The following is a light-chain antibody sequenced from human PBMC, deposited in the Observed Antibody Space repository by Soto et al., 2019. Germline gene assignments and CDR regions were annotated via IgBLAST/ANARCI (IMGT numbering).Light chain of an antibody. CDR3: QQYNTFWT. CDR2: KAS. V-gene: IGKV1-5*03. CDR1: QALSNY. Sequence: DIQLTQSPSVLSASVGDTVTITCRASQALSNYLAWYQQKPGKAPKLLIYKASTLKSGVPSRFSGSGSGTEFTLTISSLQPDDFATYYCQQYNTFWTFGQGTKVDIK. J-gene: IGKJ1*01.